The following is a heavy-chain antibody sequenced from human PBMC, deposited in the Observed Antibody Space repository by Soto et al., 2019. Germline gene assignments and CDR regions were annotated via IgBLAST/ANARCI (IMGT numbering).Heavy chain of an antibody. Sequence: GGSLRLSCAASGFTFSSYSIHLVRQSPGKGLEWMAFISYDGDNKYFADSVKGRFTISRDNAKKTVYLQMTSLRAEETAVYYSARGQHSYGPNRGDGKDVWVQGT. V-gene: IGHV3-30-3*01. CDR3: ARGQHSYGPNRGDGKDV. CDR1: GFTFSSYS. CDR2: ISYDGDNK. J-gene: IGHJ6*01. D-gene: IGHD5-18*01.